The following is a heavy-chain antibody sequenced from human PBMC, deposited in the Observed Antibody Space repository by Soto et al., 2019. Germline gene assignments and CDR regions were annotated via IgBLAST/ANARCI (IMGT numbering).Heavy chain of an antibody. V-gene: IGHV2-26*01. CDR1: GFSLSNARMG. CDR3: ARIEGSGYSSGCLEP. D-gene: IGHD6-19*01. Sequence: QVTLKESGPVLVKPTETLTLTCTVSGFSLSNARMGVSWIRQPPGKALEWLAHIFSNYEKSYSTSLKSRLTISKDTSKSQVVLTMTNMDPVDTATYSCARIEGSGYSSGCLEPWGQGTLVTVSS. CDR2: IFSNYEK. J-gene: IGHJ5*02.